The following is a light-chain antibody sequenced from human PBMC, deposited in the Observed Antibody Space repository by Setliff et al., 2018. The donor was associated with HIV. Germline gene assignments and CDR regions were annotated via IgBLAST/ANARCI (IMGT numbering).Light chain of an antibody. CDR2: EVN. CDR3: CSYAGSSTYV. V-gene: IGLV2-23*02. Sequence: QSALTQPASVSGSPGQSITISCTGTSSDVGSYNLVSWYQRHPGKAPKLMIYEVNKRPSGVSYRFSGSKSGNTASLTISGLQAEDEADYYCCSYAGSSTYVFGTGTKVT. CDR1: SSDVGSYNL. J-gene: IGLJ1*01.